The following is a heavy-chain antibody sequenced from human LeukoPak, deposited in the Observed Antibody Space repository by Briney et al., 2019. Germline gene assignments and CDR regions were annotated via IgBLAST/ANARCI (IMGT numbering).Heavy chain of an antibody. J-gene: IGHJ6*03. D-gene: IGHD1-26*01. CDR1: GFTFGSYW. Sequence: GGSLRLSCAASGFTFGSYWMNWVRQAPGKGLEWVANIKQDGSEKYYVDSVKGRFTISRDNSKNTLYLQMNSLRAEDTAVYYCARKGSYVDVWGKGTTVTVSS. CDR3: ARKGSYVDV. V-gene: IGHV3-7*03. CDR2: IKQDGSEK.